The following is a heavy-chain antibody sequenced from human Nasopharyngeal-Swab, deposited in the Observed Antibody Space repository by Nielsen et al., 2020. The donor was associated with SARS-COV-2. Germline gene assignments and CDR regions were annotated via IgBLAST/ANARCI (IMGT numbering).Heavy chain of an antibody. J-gene: IGHJ5*02. V-gene: IGHV5-51*01. CDR2: IYPGNSDT. Sequence: GESLKISCTGFGYSFANYWLGWVRQMPGKGLEWMGSIYPGNSDTRYSPAFHGRVTISADKSINTAYLQWTSLRASDTAVYYCARRAARDGYNYEVDPWGQGTLVTVSS. D-gene: IGHD5-24*01. CDR3: ARRAARDGYNYEVDP. CDR1: GYSFANYW.